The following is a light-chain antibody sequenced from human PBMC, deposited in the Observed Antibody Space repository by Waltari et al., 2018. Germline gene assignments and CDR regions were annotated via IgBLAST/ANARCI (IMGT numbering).Light chain of an antibody. J-gene: IGLJ1*01. CDR1: SAAVGFSTL. V-gene: IGLV2-23*02. CDR2: EVN. CDR3: CSYAGSATYV. Sequence: SALTQPASVSGSPGQSITLPCIGSSAAVGFSTLVSWYQQHPGQAPKFLMFEVNKRPSGISDRFSGSKSGNTASLTISGLQAEDEADYYCCSYAGSATYVFGSGTRVTVL.